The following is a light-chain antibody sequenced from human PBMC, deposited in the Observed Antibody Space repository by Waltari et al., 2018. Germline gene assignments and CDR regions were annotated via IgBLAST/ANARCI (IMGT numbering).Light chain of an antibody. CDR1: NSNIGSNV. CDR3: ATWDDRLTGVV. CDR2: SNT. J-gene: IGLJ2*01. Sequence: QSALTQPPSASGTPGQTVTIFCSGGNSNIGSNVVNWYQQVPGTAPKLLIYSNTYRPSGFPDRFPGSKSGTSASLAISGLQSDDDGDYYCATWDDRLTGVVFGGGTKVTVL. V-gene: IGLV1-44*01.